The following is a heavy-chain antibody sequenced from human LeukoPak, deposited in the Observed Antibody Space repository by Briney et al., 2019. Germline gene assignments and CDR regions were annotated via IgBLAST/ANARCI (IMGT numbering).Heavy chain of an antibody. CDR3: ARDEISINALDM. CDR1: GASISGHY. D-gene: IGHD1-14*01. V-gene: IGHV4-59*11. J-gene: IGHJ3*02. Sequence: SETLSLTCTVSGASISGHYLIWIRQPPGKGLEWIGYISYIGSTNYNPSLKSRVTISVDTSKNQFSLKLSSVTAADSAVYYCARDEISINALDMWGQGTMVTVSS. CDR2: ISYIGST.